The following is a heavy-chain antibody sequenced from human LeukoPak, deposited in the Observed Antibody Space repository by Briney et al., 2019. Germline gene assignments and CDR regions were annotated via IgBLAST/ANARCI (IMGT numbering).Heavy chain of an antibody. CDR2: IRYDGSNK. CDR3: ANLGMGIDY. Sequence: GGSLRLSCAASGFTFSSYDMHWVRQPPGKGLEGVAFIRYDGSNKHYADSVKGRFTISRDNSKNTLYLQMNSLRAEDTAVYLCANLGMGIDYWGQGTLVTVST. V-gene: IGHV3-30*02. CDR1: GFTFSSYD. D-gene: IGHD7-27*01. J-gene: IGHJ4*02.